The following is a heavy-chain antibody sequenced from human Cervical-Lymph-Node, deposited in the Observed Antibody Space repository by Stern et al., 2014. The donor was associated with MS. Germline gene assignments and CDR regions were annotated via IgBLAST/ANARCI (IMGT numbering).Heavy chain of an antibody. CDR1: GYSFTSYW. CDR2: IDPSDSYS. V-gene: IGHV5-10-1*03. D-gene: IGHD2-15*01. Sequence: VQLVESGAEVKKPGESLRISCKGSGYSFTSYWISWVRQMPGKRLEWMGRIDPSDSYSNYSPSFQGHVTISADKSISTAYLQWSSLKASDTAMYYCARRCSRRIDAFDIWGQGTMVTVSS. CDR3: ARRCSRRIDAFDI. J-gene: IGHJ3*02.